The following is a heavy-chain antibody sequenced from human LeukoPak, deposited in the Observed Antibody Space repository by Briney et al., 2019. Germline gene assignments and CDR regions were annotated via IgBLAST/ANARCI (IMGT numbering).Heavy chain of an antibody. D-gene: IGHD5-24*01. V-gene: IGHV3-72*01. CDR3: VEGMFSKQYNIFDM. CDR2: IRNKVKSYNT. CDR1: GFTFTDHF. J-gene: IGHJ3*02. Sequence: PGRSLRLSCAASGFTFTDHFMDWVRQAPGKGLEWVGRIRNKVKSYNTEYAASVKGRFTISRDDSKNTAYLQMNSLKTEDTAVYYCVEGMFSKQYNIFDMWGQGTMVTVSS.